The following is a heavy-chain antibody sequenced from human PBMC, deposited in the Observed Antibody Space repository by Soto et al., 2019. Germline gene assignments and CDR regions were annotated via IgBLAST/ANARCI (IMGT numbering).Heavy chain of an antibody. J-gene: IGHJ5*02. CDR2: ISSSSSTI. CDR3: ARVIWSGHLTSDL. Sequence: EVQVVESGGGLVQPGGSGGFSCAASGFPFSSNSMNWVRQAPGKGLEWISYISSSSSTIYADSVKGRFTISRDNAKNSLYLQMNSLRDEDTAVYYCARVIWSGHLTSDLWGQGTLVTVSS. CDR1: GFPFSSNS. V-gene: IGHV3-48*02. D-gene: IGHD3-3*01.